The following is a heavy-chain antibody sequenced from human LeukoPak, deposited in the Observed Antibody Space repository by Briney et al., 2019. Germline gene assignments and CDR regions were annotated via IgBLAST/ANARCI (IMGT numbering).Heavy chain of an antibody. CDR1: GGSFSGYY. D-gene: IGHD6-13*01. J-gene: IGHJ2*01. CDR2: INYSGST. Sequence: SETLSLTCAVYGGSFSGYYWSWIRQPPGKGLEWIGEINYSGSTNYNPSLKSRVTISVDTSKNQFSLKLSSVTAADTAVYYCARVSSSWYQDWYFDLWGRGTLVTVSS. CDR3: ARVSSSWYQDWYFDL. V-gene: IGHV4-34*01.